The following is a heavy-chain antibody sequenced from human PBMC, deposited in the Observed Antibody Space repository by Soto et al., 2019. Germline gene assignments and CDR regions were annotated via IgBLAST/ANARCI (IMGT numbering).Heavy chain of an antibody. Sequence: SVKVSCKASGFTFTSSAVQWVRQARGQRLEWIGWIVVGSGNTNYAQKFQERVTITRDMSTSTAYMELSSLRSEDTAVYYCAASDTLRFLEWLKPYYYGIDVWGHGTMVTVSS. CDR3: AASDTLRFLEWLKPYYYGIDV. V-gene: IGHV1-58*01. D-gene: IGHD3-3*01. J-gene: IGHJ6*02. CDR2: IVVGSGNT. CDR1: GFTFTSSA.